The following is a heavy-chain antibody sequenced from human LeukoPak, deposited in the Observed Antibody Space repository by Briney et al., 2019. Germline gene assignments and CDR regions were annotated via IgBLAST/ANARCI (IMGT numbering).Heavy chain of an antibody. Sequence: GGSLRLSCAASGFTFSSYTMNWVRQAPGKGLEWVSSITSSSIYIYYADSVKGRFTISRDNAKNSLSLQLNSLRAEDTAVYYCARDLRLRYFDWLTPSLDDAFDIWGQGTMVTVSS. J-gene: IGHJ3*02. V-gene: IGHV3-21*01. CDR1: GFTFSSYT. D-gene: IGHD3-9*01. CDR2: ITSSSIYI. CDR3: ARDLRLRYFDWLTPSLDDAFDI.